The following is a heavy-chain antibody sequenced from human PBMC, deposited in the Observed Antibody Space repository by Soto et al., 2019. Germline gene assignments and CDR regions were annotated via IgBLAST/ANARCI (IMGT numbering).Heavy chain of an antibody. J-gene: IGHJ6*02. CDR1: GFTFSSYA. Sequence: GGSLRLSCAASGFTFSSYAMSWVRQAPGKGLEWVSAISGSGGSTYYADSVKGRFTISRDNSKNTLYLQMNSLRAEDTAVYYCAKVPSGWYEGGGYYYYYGMDVWGQGTTVTVSS. CDR2: ISGSGGST. CDR3: AKVPSGWYEGGGYYYYYGMDV. D-gene: IGHD6-19*01. V-gene: IGHV3-23*01.